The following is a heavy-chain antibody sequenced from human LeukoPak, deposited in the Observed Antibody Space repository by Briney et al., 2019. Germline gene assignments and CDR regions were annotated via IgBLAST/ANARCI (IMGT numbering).Heavy chain of an antibody. CDR2: INWDGGIT. D-gene: IGHD5-18*01. Sequence: GGSLRLSCAASGFTFDDYTMNWVRQPPGKGLEWVSRINWDGGITYHADSVKGRFTISRDNSKNSLFLQMDSLRTDDTALYYCTKEEGGYSDSNWFDPWGQGTLVTVSS. V-gene: IGHV3-43*01. J-gene: IGHJ5*02. CDR3: TKEEGGYSDSNWFDP. CDR1: GFTFDDYT.